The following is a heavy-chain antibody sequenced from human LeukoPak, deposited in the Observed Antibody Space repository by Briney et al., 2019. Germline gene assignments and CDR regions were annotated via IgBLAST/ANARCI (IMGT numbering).Heavy chain of an antibody. CDR1: GFTVSSNY. CDR3: AREVGDQHYYGMDV. D-gene: IGHD3-10*01. CDR2: IYSGGST. Sequence: GGSLRLSCAASGFTVSSNYMSWVRQAPGKGLEWVSVIYSGGSTYYADSVKGRFTISRDNSKNTLYLQMNSLRAEDTAVYYCAREVGDQHYYGMDVWGQGTTVTVSS. V-gene: IGHV3-66*01. J-gene: IGHJ6*02.